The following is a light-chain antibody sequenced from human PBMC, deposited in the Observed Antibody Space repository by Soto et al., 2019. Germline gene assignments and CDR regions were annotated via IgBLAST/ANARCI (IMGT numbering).Light chain of an antibody. V-gene: IGLV1-51*01. J-gene: IGLJ2*01. CDR2: DNS. CDR1: RPNIGKNF. Sequence: QSVLTQPPSLSAAPGQKVTISCSGARPNIGKNFVSWYQHLPGTAPKLLIYDNSQRPSGIPDRFSGSKSGTSATLGITGLQTGDEADYYCATWDTDLGTGEVVFGGGTKLTVL. CDR3: ATWDTDLGTGEVV.